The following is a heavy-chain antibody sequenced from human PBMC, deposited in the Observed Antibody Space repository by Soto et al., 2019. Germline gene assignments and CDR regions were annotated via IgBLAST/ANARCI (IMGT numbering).Heavy chain of an antibody. D-gene: IGHD1-26*01. V-gene: IGHV1-69*01. CDR2: IIPIFGTA. J-gene: IGHJ4*02. CDR1: GGTFSSYA. Sequence: QVQLVQSGAEVKKPGSSVKVSCKASGGTFSSYAISWVRQAPGQGLEWMGGIIPIFGTANYAQKFQGRVTITADESTSTAYMELSCLRSEDTAVYYCARDEGWRIVGATNAFDYWGQGTLVTVSS. CDR3: ARDEGWRIVGATNAFDY.